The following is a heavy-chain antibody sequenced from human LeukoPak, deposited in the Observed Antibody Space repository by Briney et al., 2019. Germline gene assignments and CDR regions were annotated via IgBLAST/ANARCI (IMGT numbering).Heavy chain of an antibody. CDR1: GYTFTGYY. CDR3: ARDRARRGYYGSGPSIRGWFDP. CDR2: INPNSGGT. D-gene: IGHD3-10*01. Sequence: ASVKVSCKASGYTFTGYYIHWVRQAPGQGLEWMGWINPNSGGTNYAQKFQGRVTMTRDTSISTAYMELSRLRSDDTAVYYCARDRARRGYYGSGPSIRGWFDPWGQGTLVTVSS. J-gene: IGHJ5*02. V-gene: IGHV1-2*02.